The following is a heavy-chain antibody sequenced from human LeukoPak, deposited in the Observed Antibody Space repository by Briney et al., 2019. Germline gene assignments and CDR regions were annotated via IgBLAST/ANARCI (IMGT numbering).Heavy chain of an antibody. CDR3: AREVGYYYDSSGYLDY. CDR2: ISSSSSYI. D-gene: IGHD3-22*01. J-gene: IGHJ4*02. Sequence: PGGSLRLSCAASGFTFSSYSMNWVRQAPGKGLEWVSSISSSSSYIYYAGSVKGRFTISRDNAKNSLYLQMTSLRAEDTAVYYCAREVGYYYDSSGYLDYWGQGTLVTVSS. V-gene: IGHV3-21*04. CDR1: GFTFSSYS.